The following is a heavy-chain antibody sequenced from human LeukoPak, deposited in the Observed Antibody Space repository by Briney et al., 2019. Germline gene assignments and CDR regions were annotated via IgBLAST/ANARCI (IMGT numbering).Heavy chain of an antibody. CDR1: GGSFSGYY. CDR2: INHSGST. V-gene: IGHV4-34*01. D-gene: IGHD2-15*01. Sequence: SETLSLTCAVYGGSFSGYYWSWIRQPPGKGLEWIGEINHSGSTNYNPSLKSRVTISVDTSKNQFSLKLSSVIAADTAVYYCARGRGRRGYCSGGSCYPYFDYWGQGTLVTVSS. J-gene: IGHJ4*02. CDR3: ARGRGRRGYCSGGSCYPYFDY.